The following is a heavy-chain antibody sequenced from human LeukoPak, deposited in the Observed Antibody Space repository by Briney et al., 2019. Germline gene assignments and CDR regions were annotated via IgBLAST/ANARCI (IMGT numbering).Heavy chain of an antibody. CDR1: GYSISSGYY. CDR2: IYHSGST. V-gene: IGHV4-38-2*01. J-gene: IGHJ1*01. Sequence: PSETLSLTCAVSGYSISSGYYWAWIRQPPGKGLEWIGTIYHSGSTYYNPSLKGRVTMSVDTSENQFSLQLTSVTAADTAVYFCASSSAVVLAKKFPEWGQGDLVTVSS. D-gene: IGHD1-14*01. CDR3: ASSSAVVLAKKFPE.